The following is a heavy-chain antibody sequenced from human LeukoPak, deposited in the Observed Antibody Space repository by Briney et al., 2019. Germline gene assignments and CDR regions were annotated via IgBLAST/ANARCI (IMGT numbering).Heavy chain of an antibody. CDR2: IRYDGSNK. CDR3: AKDQGSSGYYNYYFDY. D-gene: IGHD3-22*01. Sequence: RAGGSLRLSCAASGFTFSSYGMHWGRQAPGKGLEWVAFIRYDGSNKYYADSVKGRFTISRDNSKNTLYLQMNSLRAEDTAVYYCAKDQGSSGYYNYYFDYWGQGTLVTVSS. CDR1: GFTFSSYG. V-gene: IGHV3-30*02. J-gene: IGHJ4*02.